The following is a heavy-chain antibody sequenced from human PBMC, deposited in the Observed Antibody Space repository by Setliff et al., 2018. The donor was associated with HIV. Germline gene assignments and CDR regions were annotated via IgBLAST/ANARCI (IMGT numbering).Heavy chain of an antibody. V-gene: IGHV3-23*01. CDR3: ARSPYNWNYDTHFDY. D-gene: IGHD1-7*01. CDR1: GFTFSSYA. Sequence: PGGSLRLSCAASGFTFSSYAMSWVRPAPGKGLEWVSAISGSGGSTYYADSVKGRFTISRDNSKNTLYLQMNSLRAEDTAVYFCARSPYNWNYDTHFDYWGQGTLVTVSS. J-gene: IGHJ4*02. CDR2: ISGSGGST.